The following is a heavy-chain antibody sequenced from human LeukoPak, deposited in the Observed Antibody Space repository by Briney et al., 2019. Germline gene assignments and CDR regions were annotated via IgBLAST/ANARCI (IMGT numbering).Heavy chain of an antibody. J-gene: IGHJ4*02. D-gene: IGHD6-19*01. V-gene: IGHV3-64*01. CDR1: GFTFSSYA. Sequence: TGGSLRLSCAASGFTFSSYAMNWVRQAPGKGLEYVSAISSNGGSTYHANSVKGRFTISRDNSKNTLYLQMGSLRAEDMAVYYCASHRSGWYGAFDYWGQGTLVTVSS. CDR3: ASHRSGWYGAFDY. CDR2: ISSNGGST.